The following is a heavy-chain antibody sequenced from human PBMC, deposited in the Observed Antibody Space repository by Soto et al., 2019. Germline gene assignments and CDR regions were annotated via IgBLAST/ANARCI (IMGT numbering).Heavy chain of an antibody. CDR3: ATTIVGALWRYYYYYMAV. CDR1: GGSISSSSYY. J-gene: IGHJ6*03. V-gene: IGHV4-39*01. D-gene: IGHD3-16*01. CDR2: IYYSGST. Sequence: PSETLSLTCTVSGGSISSSSYYWGWIRQPPGKGLEWIGSIYYSGSTYYNPSLKSRVTISVDTSKNQFSLKLSSVTAADTAVYYCATTIVGALWRYYYYYMAVPGKGTTVIVS.